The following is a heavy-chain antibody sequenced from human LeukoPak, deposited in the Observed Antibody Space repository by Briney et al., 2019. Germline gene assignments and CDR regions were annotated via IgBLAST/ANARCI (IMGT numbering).Heavy chain of an antibody. CDR1: GFTFSSYS. V-gene: IGHV3-21*01. CDR2: ISSSSSYI. Sequence: GGSLRLSCAASGFTFSSYSMNWVRQAPGKGVEWVSSISSSSSYIYYADSVKGRFTISRDNAKNSLYLQMNSLRAEDTAVYYCASYDSSGYYYSYWGQGTLVTVSS. CDR3: ASYDSSGYYYSY. D-gene: IGHD3-22*01. J-gene: IGHJ4*02.